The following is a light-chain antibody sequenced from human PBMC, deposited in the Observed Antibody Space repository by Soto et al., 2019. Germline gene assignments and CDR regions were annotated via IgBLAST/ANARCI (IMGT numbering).Light chain of an antibody. CDR3: SSYAGSNNLI. CDR2: GVS. J-gene: IGLJ2*01. CDR1: SSDVGGYNY. Sequence: QSALTQPPSASGSLGQSVTISCTGTSSDVGGYNYVSWYQQQPGKGPKLMIYGVSKRPSGVPDRFSGSKSGNTASLTVSGLQAEDEADYYCSSYAGSNNLIFGGGTKLTVL. V-gene: IGLV2-8*01.